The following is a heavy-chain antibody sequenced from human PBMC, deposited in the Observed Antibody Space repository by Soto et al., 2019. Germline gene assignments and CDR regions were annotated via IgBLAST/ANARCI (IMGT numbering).Heavy chain of an antibody. CDR3: ARGLVNCFVPGVDDFDY. CDR1: GYTFTSYG. J-gene: IGHJ4*02. CDR2: ISAYNGNT. Sequence: ASVKVSCKASGYTFTSYGISWVRQAPGQGLEWMGWISAYNGNTNYAQKLQGRVTMTTDTSTSTAYMELRSLRSDDTAVYYCARGLVNCFVPGVDDFDYWGQGTLVTVSS. D-gene: IGHD2-21*02. V-gene: IGHV1-18*01.